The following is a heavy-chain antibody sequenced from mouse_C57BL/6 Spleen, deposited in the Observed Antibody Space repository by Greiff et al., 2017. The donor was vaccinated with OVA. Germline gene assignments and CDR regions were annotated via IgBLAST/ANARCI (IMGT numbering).Heavy chain of an antibody. J-gene: IGHJ1*03. D-gene: IGHD1-1*01. Sequence: QVQLQQPGAELVRPGSSVKLSCKASGYTFTSYWMHWVKQRPIQGLEWIGNIDPSDSETHYNQKFKDKATLTVDKSSSTAYMQLSSLTSEYSAVYYCAWGYYGSSYPDFYVWGTGATVTVSS. V-gene: IGHV1-52*01. CDR2: IDPSDSET. CDR1: GYTFTSYW. CDR3: AWGYYGSSYPDFYV.